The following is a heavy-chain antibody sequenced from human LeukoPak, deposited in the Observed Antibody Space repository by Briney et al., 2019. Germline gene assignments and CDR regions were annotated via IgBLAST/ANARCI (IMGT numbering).Heavy chain of an antibody. CDR3: ARIYAPGSSDYRYFDY. V-gene: IGHV4-39*07. J-gene: IGHJ4*02. D-gene: IGHD3-22*01. CDR1: GGSISSSSYY. CDR2: IYYSGST. Sequence: SQTLSLTCTVSGGSISSSSYYWGWIRQPPGKGLEWIGSIYYSGSTYYNPSLKSRVTISVDTSKNQFSLKLSSVTAADTAVYYCARIYAPGSSDYRYFDYWGQGTLVTVSS.